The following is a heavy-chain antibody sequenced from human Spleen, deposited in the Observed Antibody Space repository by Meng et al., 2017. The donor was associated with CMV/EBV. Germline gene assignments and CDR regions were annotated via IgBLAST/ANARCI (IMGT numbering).Heavy chain of an antibody. V-gene: IGHV3-21*05. CDR1: GFTFRSYS. J-gene: IGHJ4*02. CDR3: AKDSWGYDFWSGYYGVDY. CDR2: ISSSGGYI. D-gene: IGHD3-3*01. Sequence: GGSLRLSCLASGFTFRSYSMNWVRQAPGKGLEWLAYISSSGGYIYYADSVKGRFTISRDNAKNTLYLQMNSLRAEDTAVYYCAKDSWGYDFWSGYYGVDYWGQGTLVTVSS.